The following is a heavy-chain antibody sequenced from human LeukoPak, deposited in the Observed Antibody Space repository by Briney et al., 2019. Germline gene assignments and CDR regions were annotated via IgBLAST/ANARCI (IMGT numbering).Heavy chain of an antibody. V-gene: IGHV3-9*01. CDR2: ISWNSGSI. CDR3: AKDIGSGGS. D-gene: IGHD2-15*01. J-gene: IGHJ4*02. Sequence: PGGSLRLSCAASGFTFDDYAMHWVRQAPGKGLEWVSGISWNSGSIGYADYVKGRFTISRDNAKNSLYLQMNSLRAEDTALYYCAKDIGSGGSWGQGTLVTVSS. CDR1: GFTFDDYA.